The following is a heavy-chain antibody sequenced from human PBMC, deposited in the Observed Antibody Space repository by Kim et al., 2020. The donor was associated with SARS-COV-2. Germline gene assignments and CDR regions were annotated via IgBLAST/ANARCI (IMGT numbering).Heavy chain of an antibody. D-gene: IGHD4-17*01. Sequence: ASVKVSCKASGYTFTSYGISWVRQAPGQGLEWMGWISAYNGNTNYAQKLQGRVTMTTDTSTSTAYMELRSLRSDDTAVYYCARDCWTMTTVTICNWFDPWGQGTLVTVSS. J-gene: IGHJ5*02. CDR2: ISAYNGNT. V-gene: IGHV1-18*01. CDR1: GYTFTSYG. CDR3: ARDCWTMTTVTICNWFDP.